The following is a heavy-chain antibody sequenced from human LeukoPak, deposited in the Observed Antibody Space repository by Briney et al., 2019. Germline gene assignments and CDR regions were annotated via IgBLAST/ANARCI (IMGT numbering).Heavy chain of an antibody. V-gene: IGHV4-39*07. CDR1: GGSIIIDNYY. D-gene: IGHD3-22*01. CDR2: IHYSGDA. CDR3: ARDSKYDSTGHAP. J-gene: IGHJ5*02. Sequence: PSETLSLTCTVSGGSIIIDNYYWACIRQPPGKGLEWIGSIHYSGDAYYNPSLKSRVTISVDTSNNQFSLKLNSVTAADTAMYYCARDSKYDSTGHAPWGLGTLVTVSS.